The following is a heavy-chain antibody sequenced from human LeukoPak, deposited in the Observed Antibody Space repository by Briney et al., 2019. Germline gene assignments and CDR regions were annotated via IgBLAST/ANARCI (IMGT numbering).Heavy chain of an antibody. D-gene: IGHD1-7*01. CDR1: GFTFSDYY. V-gene: IGHV3-11*04. Sequence: PGGSLRLSCADSGFTFSDYYMSWLRQAPGKGLEWVSYISSSGSTIYYADSVKGRFTISRDNAKNSLYLQMNSLRAEDTAVYYCAKRTGTPTYYFDYWGQGTLVTVSS. CDR3: AKRTGTPTYYFDY. CDR2: ISSSGSTI. J-gene: IGHJ4*02.